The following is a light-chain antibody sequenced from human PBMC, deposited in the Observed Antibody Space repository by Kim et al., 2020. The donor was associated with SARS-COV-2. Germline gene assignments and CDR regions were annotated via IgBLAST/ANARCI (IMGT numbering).Light chain of an antibody. V-gene: IGLV3-19*01. CDR2: GKN. Sequence: SSELTQDPAVSVALGQTVRITCQGDSLRRYYASWYQQKPGQAPVLVIYGKNKRPSGIPDRFSGSSSGNTASLTITGAPAEDEADYYCNSRDSSGNHWVFG. CDR3: NSRDSSGNHWV. CDR1: SLRRYY. J-gene: IGLJ3*02.